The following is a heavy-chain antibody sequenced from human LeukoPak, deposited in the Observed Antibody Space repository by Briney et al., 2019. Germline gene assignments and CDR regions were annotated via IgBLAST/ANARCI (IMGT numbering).Heavy chain of an antibody. CDR1: GFTFSSYW. CDR2: INSDGSST. D-gene: IGHD5-12*01. CDR3: ARDPSWIRCLMDY. V-gene: IGHV3-74*01. Sequence: PGGSLRLSCAASGFTFSSYWMHWVRQAPGKGLVWVSRINSDGSSTSYADSVKGRFTISRDNSKNTLYLQMNSLRAEDTAVYYCARDPSWIRCLMDYWGQGTLVTVSS. J-gene: IGHJ4*02.